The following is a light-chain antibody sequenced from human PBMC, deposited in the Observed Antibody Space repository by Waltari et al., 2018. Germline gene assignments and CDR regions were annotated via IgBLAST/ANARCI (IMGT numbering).Light chain of an antibody. CDR1: QSVSSSY. CDR2: GAS. CDR3: QQYGSSPET. J-gene: IGKJ1*01. V-gene: IGKV3-20*01. Sequence: EIVLTQSPGTLSLSPGERATLSCRASQSVSSSYLAWYQQKPGQAPRLLIYGASNRATGIPDRFSGSGSGTDFTLTISRLEPEDFAVYYCQQYGSSPETFVQGTKVEIK.